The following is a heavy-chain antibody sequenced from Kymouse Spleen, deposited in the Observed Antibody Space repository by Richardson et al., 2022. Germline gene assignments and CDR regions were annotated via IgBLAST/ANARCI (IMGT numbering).Heavy chain of an antibody. D-gene: IGHD1-26*01. CDR2: ISSSSSTI. V-gene: IGHV3-48*02. CDR1: GFTFSSYS. CDR3: AREKWELLEFFFDY. J-gene: IGHJ4*02. Sequence: EVQLVESGGGLVQPGGSLRLSCAASGFTFSSYSMNWVRQAPGKGLEWVSYISSSSSTIYYADSVKGRFTISRDNAKNSLYLQMNSLRDEDTAVYYCAREKWELLEFFFDYWGQGTLVTVSS.